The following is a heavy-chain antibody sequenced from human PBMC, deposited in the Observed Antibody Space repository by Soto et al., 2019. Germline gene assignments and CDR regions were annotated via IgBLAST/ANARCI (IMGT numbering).Heavy chain of an antibody. J-gene: IGHJ4*02. D-gene: IGHD2-21*01. V-gene: IGHV3-7*01. CDR1: GLSFSNYW. CDR2: INGDGSEK. Sequence: PGGSLRLSCAASGLSFSNYWMSWVRQAQGKGLEWVASINGDGSEKYYVDSVKSRFTISRDNAKNSLFLQMNGLRAEDTAVYYCADADSCWGQGTLVTGS. CDR3: ADADSC.